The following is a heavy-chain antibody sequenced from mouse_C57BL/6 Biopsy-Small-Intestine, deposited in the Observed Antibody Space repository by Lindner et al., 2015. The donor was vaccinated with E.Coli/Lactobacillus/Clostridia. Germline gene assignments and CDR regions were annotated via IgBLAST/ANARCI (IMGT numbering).Heavy chain of an antibody. CDR2: IDPENGDT. CDR3: ATLAY. V-gene: IGHV14-4*01. CDR1: GFNIKDDY. J-gene: IGHJ3*01. Sequence: VQLQESGAELVRPGASVKLSCTASGFNIKDDYIHWVKQRPEQGLEWIGWIDPENGDTEYASKFQGKATITADTSSNTACLQLSSLTSEDTAVYYCATLAYWGQGTLVTVSA.